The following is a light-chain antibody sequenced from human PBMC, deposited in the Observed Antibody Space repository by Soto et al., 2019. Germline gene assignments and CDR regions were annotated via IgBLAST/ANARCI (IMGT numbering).Light chain of an antibody. CDR1: SSNIGAGCD. CDR3: QSYDTSLSVCV. J-gene: IGLJ3*02. Sequence: QSVLTQPPSVSGAPGQRVTISCTGSSSNIGAGCDVHWYQQLPGTAPKLLIYDNTNRPSGVPDRFSGSKSGASASLAITGLQAEDEADYYCQSYDTSLSVCVFGGGTKLTVL. CDR2: DNT. V-gene: IGLV1-40*01.